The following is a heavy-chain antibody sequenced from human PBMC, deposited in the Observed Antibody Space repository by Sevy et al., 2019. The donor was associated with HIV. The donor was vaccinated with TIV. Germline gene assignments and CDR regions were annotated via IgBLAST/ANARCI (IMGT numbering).Heavy chain of an antibody. Sequence: GGSLRLSCAASGFTFSSYWMSWVRQAPGKGLEWVANIKQDGSEKYYVDSVKGRFTISRDNAKNSLYLQMNSLRAEDTAVYYCARDRYYDFWGGYYDYYYGMDVWGQGTTVTVSS. CDR3: ARDRYYDFWGGYYDYYYGMDV. CDR1: GFTFSSYW. D-gene: IGHD3-3*01. J-gene: IGHJ6*02. V-gene: IGHV3-7*03. CDR2: IKQDGSEK.